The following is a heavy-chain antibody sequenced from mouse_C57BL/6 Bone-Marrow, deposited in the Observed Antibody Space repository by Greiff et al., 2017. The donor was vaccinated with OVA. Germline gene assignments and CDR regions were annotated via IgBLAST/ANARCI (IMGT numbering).Heavy chain of an antibody. CDR2: IDPETGGT. V-gene: IGHV1-15*01. Sequence: VQLQQSGAELVRPGASVTLSCKASGYTFTDYEMHWVKQTPVHGLEWIGAIDPETGGTAYNQKFKGKAILTADKSSSTAYMELRSLTSEDSAVYYCTRYHYCSSYVYFDVWGTGTTVTVSS. D-gene: IGHD1-1*01. CDR3: TRYHYCSSYVYFDV. J-gene: IGHJ1*03. CDR1: GYTFTDYE.